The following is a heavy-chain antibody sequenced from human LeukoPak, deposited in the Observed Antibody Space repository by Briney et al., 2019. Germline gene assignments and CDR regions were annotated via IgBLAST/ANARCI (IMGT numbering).Heavy chain of an antibody. D-gene: IGHD6-6*01. V-gene: IGHV1-2*02. CDR1: GYTFTGYY. CDR2: INPNGGGT. CDR3: ARSIAARPYYFDY. J-gene: IGHJ4*02. Sequence: ASVKVSCKASGYTFTGYYMHWVRQAPGQGLEWMGWINPNGGGTNYAQKFQGRVTMTRDTSISTAYMELSRLRSDDTAVYYCARSIAARPYYFDYWGQGTLVTVSS.